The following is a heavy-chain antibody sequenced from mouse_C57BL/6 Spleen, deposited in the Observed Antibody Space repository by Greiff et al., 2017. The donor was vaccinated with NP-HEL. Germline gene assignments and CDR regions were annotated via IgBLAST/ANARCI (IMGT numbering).Heavy chain of an antibody. V-gene: IGHV7-3*01. J-gene: IGHJ4*01. CDR3: ARSFYYDYFYYAMDY. Sequence: EVQVVESGGGLVQPGGSLSLSCAASGFTFTDYYMSWVRQPPGKALEWLGFIRNKANGYPTEYSASVKGRFTISRDNSQSILYLQMNALRAEDSATYYCARSFYYDYFYYAMDYWGQGTSVTVSS. D-gene: IGHD2-4*01. CDR2: IRNKANGYPT. CDR1: GFTFTDYY.